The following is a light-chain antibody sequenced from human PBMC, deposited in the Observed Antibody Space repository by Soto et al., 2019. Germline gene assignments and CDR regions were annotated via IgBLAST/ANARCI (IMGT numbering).Light chain of an antibody. CDR3: QQYGSSPYT. CDR1: QSVSSSY. V-gene: IGKV3-20*01. CDR2: GAS. J-gene: IGKJ2*01. Sequence: EIGLTQSPGTLSLSPGERATLSCRASQSVSSSYLAWYQQKPGQAPRLLIYGASSRATGIPDRFSGSGSGTDFTLTISRREPEDFAVYYCQQYGSSPYTFGQGTKLEIK.